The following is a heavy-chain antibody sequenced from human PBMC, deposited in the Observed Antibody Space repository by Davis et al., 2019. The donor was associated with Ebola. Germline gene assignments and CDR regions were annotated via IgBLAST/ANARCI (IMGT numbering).Heavy chain of an antibody. CDR1: GGSVNIASHY. D-gene: IGHD1-26*01. Sequence: SETLSLTCTVSGGSVNIASHYWSWIRQSPGKGLEWIAYMYSIGNTNFNHSLKSRVTISVDTSKNQFSLMLNSVTAADTAVYYCARGRGSYHLQFDSWGPGTLVTVSS. CDR3: ARGRGSYHLQFDS. V-gene: IGHV4-61*01. CDR2: MYSIGNT. J-gene: IGHJ4*02.